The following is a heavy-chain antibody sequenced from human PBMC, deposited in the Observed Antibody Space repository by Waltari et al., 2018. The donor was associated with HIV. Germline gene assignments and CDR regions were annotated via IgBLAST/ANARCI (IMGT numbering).Heavy chain of an antibody. Sequence: HLEQSGAEVTRPGASVKVSCKASGYSFFSNDITWVRQAPGQGLELMGWMDPGSGNTDHAQKFQGRVSMTRDTSINTAYMEMYSLTSDDTAVYYCATQVTVYGGLDVWGPGTTVTVSS. J-gene: IGHJ6*02. V-gene: IGHV1-8*01. CDR2: MDPGSGNT. CDR3: ATQVTVYGGLDV. CDR1: GYSFFSND. D-gene: IGHD2-21*02.